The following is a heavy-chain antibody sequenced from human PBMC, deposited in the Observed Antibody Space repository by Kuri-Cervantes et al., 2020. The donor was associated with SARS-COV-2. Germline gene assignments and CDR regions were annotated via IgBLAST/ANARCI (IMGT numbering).Heavy chain of an antibody. V-gene: IGHV1-46*03. CDR3: ARSTSGYSSSWYTDY. CDR2: INPSGGST. J-gene: IGHJ4*02. D-gene: IGHD6-13*01. Sequence: ASVKVSCKASGYTFTSYYMHWVRQAPGQGLEWMGIINPSGGSTSYAQKFQGRVTMTRGTSTSTVYMELSSLRSEDTAVYYCARSTSGYSSSWYTDYRGQGTLVTVSS. CDR1: GYTFTSYY.